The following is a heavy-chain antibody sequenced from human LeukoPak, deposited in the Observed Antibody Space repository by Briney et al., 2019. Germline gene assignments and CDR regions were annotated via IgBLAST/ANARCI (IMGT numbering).Heavy chain of an antibody. J-gene: IGHJ3*02. Sequence: GGFLRLSCAASGFTFSNYAMTWVRQAPGKGLEWVSGISGSGTSTYYADSVKGRFTISRDNAKNSLYLEMHSLRAEDTAVYYCARDQGGGVFDIWGQGTMVTVSS. CDR1: GFTFSNYA. V-gene: IGHV3-23*01. D-gene: IGHD3-16*01. CDR2: ISGSGTST. CDR3: ARDQGGGVFDI.